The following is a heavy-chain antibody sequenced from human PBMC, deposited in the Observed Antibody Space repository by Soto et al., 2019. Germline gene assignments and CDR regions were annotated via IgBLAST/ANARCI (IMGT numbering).Heavy chain of an antibody. CDR3: AREPLFPFSGYDYSTHYDY. V-gene: IGHV1-18*01. Sequence: ASVKVSCKASGYTFTSYGISWVRQAPGQGLEWMGWISAYNGNTNYAQKLQGRVTMTTDTSTSTAYMELRSLRSDDTAVYYCAREPLFPFSGYDYSTHYDYWGQGTLVTVSS. CDR2: ISAYNGNT. J-gene: IGHJ4*02. CDR1: GYTFTSYG. D-gene: IGHD5-12*01.